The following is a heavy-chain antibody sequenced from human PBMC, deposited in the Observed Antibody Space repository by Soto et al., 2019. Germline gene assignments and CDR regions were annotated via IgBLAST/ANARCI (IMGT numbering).Heavy chain of an antibody. V-gene: IGHV1-18*01. CDR1: GYTFTSYG. CDR3: ATADLVGYSSGWYDY. CDR2: ISAYNGNT. Sequence: ASVKVSCKASGYTFTSYGISWVRQAPGQGLEWMGWISAYNGNTNYAQKFQGRVTMTEDTSTDTACMELSSLRSEDTAVYYCATADLVGYSSGWYDYWGQGTLVTVSS. D-gene: IGHD6-19*01. J-gene: IGHJ4*02.